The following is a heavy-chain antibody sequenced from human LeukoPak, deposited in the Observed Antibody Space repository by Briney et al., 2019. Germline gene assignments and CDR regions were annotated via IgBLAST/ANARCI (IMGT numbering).Heavy chain of an antibody. CDR2: INHSGST. J-gene: IGHJ3*02. V-gene: IGHV4-34*01. Sequence: PSETLSLTCAVYGGSFSGYYWSWIRQPPGKGLEWIGEINHSGSTNYNPSLKSRVAISVDTPKNQFSLKVRPVTAADTAVYYCARATDSIGVAGDAFDIWGQGTVVTVSS. D-gene: IGHD6-13*01. CDR3: ARATDSIGVAGDAFDI. CDR1: GGSFSGYY.